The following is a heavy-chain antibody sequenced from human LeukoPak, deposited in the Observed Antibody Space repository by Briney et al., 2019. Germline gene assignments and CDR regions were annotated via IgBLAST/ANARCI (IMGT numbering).Heavy chain of an antibody. CDR2: ISGSGGST. V-gene: IGHV3-23*01. D-gene: IGHD6-19*01. Sequence: GGTLRLSCAASGFTFSSYGMSWVRQAPGKGLEWVSAISGSGGSTYYADSVKGRFTISRDNSKNTLYLQMNSLRAEDTAVYYCATLGYSSGLGLDYWGQGTLVTVSS. CDR3: ATLGYSSGLGLDY. J-gene: IGHJ4*02. CDR1: GFTFSSYG.